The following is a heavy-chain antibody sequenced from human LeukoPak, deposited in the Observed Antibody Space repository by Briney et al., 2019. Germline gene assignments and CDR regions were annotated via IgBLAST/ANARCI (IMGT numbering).Heavy chain of an antibody. V-gene: IGHV4-39*01. J-gene: IGHJ4*02. D-gene: IGHD3-16*01. CDR2: IYYSGST. CDR3: ARVTPPFDY. CDR1: GGSISSGSYY. Sequence: PSETLSLTCTVSGGSISSGSYYWGWIRQPPGKGLEWIGSIYYSGSTYYNPSLKSRVTISVDTSKNQFSLKLSSVTAADTAVYYCARVTPPFDYWGQGTLVTVSS.